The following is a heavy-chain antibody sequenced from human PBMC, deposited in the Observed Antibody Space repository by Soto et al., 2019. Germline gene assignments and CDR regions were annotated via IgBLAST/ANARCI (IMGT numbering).Heavy chain of an antibody. CDR2: IYYSGST. J-gene: IGHJ4*02. CDR3: ARGYDYDSGGYLFDY. V-gene: IGHV4-31*03. D-gene: IGHD3-22*01. Sequence: TLSLPCSVSGGSISSNIYYWTWIRQHPGKGPEWIGHIYYSGSTYYNQSIKSRVTISLDMSKNQFSLKLTSASAADTAVYYCARGYDYDSGGYLFDYWGQGTLVTVSS. CDR1: GGSISSNIYY.